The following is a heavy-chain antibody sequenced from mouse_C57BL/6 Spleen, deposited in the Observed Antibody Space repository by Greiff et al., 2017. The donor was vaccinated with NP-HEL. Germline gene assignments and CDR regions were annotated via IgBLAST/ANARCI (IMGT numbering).Heavy chain of an antibody. CDR3: TRGPTFYYDYDGYFDY. D-gene: IGHD2-4*01. J-gene: IGHJ2*01. CDR2: IYPGNSDT. CDR1: GYTFTSYW. Sequence: EVQLQQSGTVLARPGASVKMSCKTSGYTFTSYWMHWVKQRPGQGLEWIGAIYPGNSDTSYNQKFKGKAKLTAVTSASTAYMELSSLTNEDSAVYYCTRGPTFYYDYDGYFDYWGQGTTLTVSS. V-gene: IGHV1-5*01.